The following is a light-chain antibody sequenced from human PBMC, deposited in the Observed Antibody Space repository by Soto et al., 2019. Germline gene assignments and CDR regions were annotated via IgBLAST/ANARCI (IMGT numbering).Light chain of an antibody. V-gene: IGLV2-14*01. CDR2: DVS. J-gene: IGLJ2*01. CDR3: SSYTSSSTLVV. CDR1: SSDVGGYNY. Sequence: QSVLTQPASVSGSPGQSITISCTGTSSDVGGYNYVSWYQQHPGKAPKLMIYDVSNRPSGVSNRFSGSKSGNTASLTISGLQAEEDADYYCSSYTSSSTLVVFGGGTKLTVL.